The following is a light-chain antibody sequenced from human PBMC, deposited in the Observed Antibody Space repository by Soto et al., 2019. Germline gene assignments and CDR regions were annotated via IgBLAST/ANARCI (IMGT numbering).Light chain of an antibody. V-gene: IGKV1-5*01. CDR2: DAS. CDR1: QSISSS. Sequence: DIQMTQSPSTLSASVGDRVSIACRASQSISSSLDWYQQKPGKAPKLLIYDASSLESGVPSRFSGSGSGTEFTLSINSLQPQDFATYYCQQYHRYSRTFGQGTKVEIK. CDR3: QQYHRYSRT. J-gene: IGKJ1*01.